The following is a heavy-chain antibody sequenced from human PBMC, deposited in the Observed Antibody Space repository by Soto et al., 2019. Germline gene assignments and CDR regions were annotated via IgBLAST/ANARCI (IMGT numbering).Heavy chain of an antibody. Sequence: QVQLVQSGAEVKKPGASVKVSCKASGYTFTSYGISWVRQAPGQGLEGMGWISAYNGNTNYAQKLQGRVTMTTETSTSTDYMELRSLRSDDTDVYYCARDSFGARYGMDVWGQGTTVTVSS. D-gene: IGHD3-10*01. CDR1: GYTFTSYG. CDR2: ISAYNGNT. CDR3: ARDSFGARYGMDV. J-gene: IGHJ6*02. V-gene: IGHV1-18*04.